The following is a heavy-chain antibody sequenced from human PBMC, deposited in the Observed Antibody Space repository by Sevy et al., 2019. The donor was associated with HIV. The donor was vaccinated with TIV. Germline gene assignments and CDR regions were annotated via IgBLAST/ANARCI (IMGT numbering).Heavy chain of an antibody. Sequence: GGSLRLSCAASGFTFSSYAMSWVRQAPGKGLEWVSAISGRGGNIFYADSVKGRFTISRDNSKNTLYLQMNSLRVADTAVYYCAKEEPPQGYCSGGSCPPDSWGQGTLVTVSS. CDR2: ISGRGGNI. J-gene: IGHJ4*02. V-gene: IGHV3-23*01. D-gene: IGHD2-15*01. CDR3: AKEEPPQGYCSGGSCPPDS. CDR1: GFTFSSYA.